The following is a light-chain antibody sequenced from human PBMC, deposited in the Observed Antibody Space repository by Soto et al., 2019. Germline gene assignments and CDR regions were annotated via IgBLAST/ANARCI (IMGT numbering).Light chain of an antibody. J-gene: IGKJ1*01. V-gene: IGKV1-39*01. CDR2: AAS. CDR1: QTIMTY. Sequence: DIQMTQSPSYLSASVGDEVTITCRASQTIMTYLNWYQLKPGKPPRLLIYAASSLQSGVPSRFSGSGSGTDFTLTISSLQPEDFATYSCQQSYNSPQTFGRGTKVDIK. CDR3: QQSYNSPQT.